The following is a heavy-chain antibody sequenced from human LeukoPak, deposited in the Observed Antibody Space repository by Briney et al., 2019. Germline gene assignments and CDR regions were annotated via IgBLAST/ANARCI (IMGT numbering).Heavy chain of an antibody. J-gene: IGHJ6*03. CDR2: MNPNSGNT. D-gene: IGHD2-2*01. CDR1: GYTFTSYD. CDR3: ARGLVWYQLRNEGSGGYYYYYMDV. V-gene: IGHV1-8*01. Sequence: ASVKVSCKASGYTFTSYDINWVRQAPGQGLEWMGWMNPNSGNTDYAQKFQGRVTMTRNTSISTAYMELSSLRSEDTAVYYCARGLVWYQLRNEGSGGYYYYYMDVWGKGTTVTVSS.